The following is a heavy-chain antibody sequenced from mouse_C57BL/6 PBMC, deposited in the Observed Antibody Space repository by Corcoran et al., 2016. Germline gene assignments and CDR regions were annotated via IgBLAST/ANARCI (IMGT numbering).Heavy chain of an antibody. J-gene: IGHJ4*01. Sequence: QVTLKESGPRILQSSQTLSLPCSFSGFSLSTSGMGVCWIRQTSGKCLEWLAHIYWDDAKRYNPSLTSRLTIAKDTSRNQVFLKITSVDTADTATYYCGRQAYDYLYAMDYWGQGTSVTVSS. CDR1: GFSLSTSGMG. V-gene: IGHV8-12*01. D-gene: IGHD2-4*01. CDR2: IYWDDAK. CDR3: GRQAYDYLYAMDY.